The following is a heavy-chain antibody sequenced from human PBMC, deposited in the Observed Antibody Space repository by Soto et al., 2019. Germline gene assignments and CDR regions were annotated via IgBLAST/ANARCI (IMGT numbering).Heavy chain of an antibody. D-gene: IGHD5-18*01. CDR1: GGSISSGGHY. V-gene: IGHV4-31*03. CDR3: ARASGPGYGIPDY. CDR2: IYHSGST. Sequence: SETLSLTCTVSGGSISSGGHYWSWIHQLPGKGLEWVGYIYHSGSTYYNPSLKSRVTISVDTSENQFSLNLNSVTAADTAVYYCARASGPGYGIPDYWGQGTLVTVSS. J-gene: IGHJ4*02.